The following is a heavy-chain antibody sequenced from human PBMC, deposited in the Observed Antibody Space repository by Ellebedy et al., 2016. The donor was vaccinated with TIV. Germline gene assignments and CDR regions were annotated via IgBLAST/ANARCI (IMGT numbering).Heavy chain of an antibody. V-gene: IGHV3-74*01. J-gene: IGHJ3*01. CDR3: VRDTVAVPDGNTFDF. D-gene: IGHD2-2*01. CDR2: ISGDGRTT. Sequence: GESLKISCGASGFIFKNFLMYWVRQAPGKGPEWVSRISGDGRTTNYADSVKGRFTISRDNARNSLYLQMKSLRVDDSAMYYCVRDTVAVPDGNTFDFWGQGTMVSVST. CDR1: GFIFKNFL.